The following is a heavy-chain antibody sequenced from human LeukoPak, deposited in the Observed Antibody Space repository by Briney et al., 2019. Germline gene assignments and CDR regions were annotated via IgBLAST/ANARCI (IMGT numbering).Heavy chain of an antibody. D-gene: IGHD3-22*01. J-gene: IGHJ6*03. CDR3: ARDDRGYMDV. Sequence: ETLSLTCAVSGYSISSGYYWGWIRQPPGKGLEWVANIKQDGSEKYYVDSVKGRFTISRDNAKNSLYLQMNSLRAEDTAVYYCARDDRGYMDVWGKGTTVTVSS. V-gene: IGHV3-7*01. CDR1: GYSISSGYY. CDR2: IKQDGSEK.